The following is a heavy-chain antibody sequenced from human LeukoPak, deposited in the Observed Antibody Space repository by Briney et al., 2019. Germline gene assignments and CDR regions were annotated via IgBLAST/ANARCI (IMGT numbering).Heavy chain of an antibody. CDR3: ARSGGRSHFDY. D-gene: IGHD3-10*01. J-gene: IGHJ4*02. CDR1: GFTFSSYA. V-gene: IGHV3-48*01. Sequence: PGGSLRLSCAASGFTFSSYAMSWVRQAPGKGLEWVSYISSSSSTIYYADSVKGRFTISRDNAKNSLYLQMNSLRAEDTAVYYCARSGGRSHFDYWGQGTLVTVSS. CDR2: ISSSSSTI.